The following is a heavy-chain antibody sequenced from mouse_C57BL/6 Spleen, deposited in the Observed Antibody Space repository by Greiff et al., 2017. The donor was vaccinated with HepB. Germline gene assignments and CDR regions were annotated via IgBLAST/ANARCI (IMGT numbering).Heavy chain of an antibody. J-gene: IGHJ2*01. CDR1: GYSFTDYN. Sequence: VQLKESGPELVKPGASVKISCKASGYSFTDYNMNWVKQSNGKSLEWIGVINPNYGTTSYNQKFKGKATLTVDQSSSTAYMQRNSLTSEDSAVYYCARNYYGSSYDFDYWGQGTTLTVSS. CDR2: INPNYGTT. V-gene: IGHV1-39*01. CDR3: ARNYYGSSYDFDY. D-gene: IGHD1-1*01.